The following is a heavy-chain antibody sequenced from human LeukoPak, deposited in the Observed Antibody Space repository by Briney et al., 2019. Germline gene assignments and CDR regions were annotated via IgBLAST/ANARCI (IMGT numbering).Heavy chain of an antibody. J-gene: IGHJ4*02. V-gene: IGHV1-18*01. CDR2: ISAYNGNT. Sequence: GASVTVSCKASGCTFSSYGITWVRQAPGQGLEWMGWISAYNGNTVYAQRFQGRVSMTTDTSTNTAYMEVRSLTSDDTAIYYCARAKRSTVTTLDYWGQGTLVTVSS. CDR3: ARAKRSTVTTLDY. D-gene: IGHD4-17*01. CDR1: GCTFSSYG.